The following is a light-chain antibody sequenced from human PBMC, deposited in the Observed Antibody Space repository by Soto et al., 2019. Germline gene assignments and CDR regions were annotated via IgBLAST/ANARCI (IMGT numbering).Light chain of an antibody. Sequence: GDGVTITCRASQKVSPWLAWYQQKAGKDHKLLIYDVSSLKRGVPSRFSGSGSGTEFTLTISSLQSDDFATYYCQQYESYWGTFGQGTKVDI. J-gene: IGKJ1*01. CDR3: QQYESYWGT. V-gene: IGKV1-5*01. CDR2: DVS. CDR1: QKVSPW.